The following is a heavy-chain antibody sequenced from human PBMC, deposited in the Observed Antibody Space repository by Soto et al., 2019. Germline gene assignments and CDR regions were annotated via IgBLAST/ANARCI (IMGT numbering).Heavy chain of an antibody. J-gene: IGHJ4*02. CDR1: GFTFSNYG. V-gene: IGHV3-48*02. CDR2: ISSSSSI. CDR3: ARGVAASNWYG. D-gene: IGHD6-13*01. Sequence: QPGGSLRLSCAASGFTFSNYGMNWVRQAPGKGLEWVSYISSSSSIYYADSVKGRFTISRDNAKNSLYLQMNSLRDEDTAVYYCARGVAASNWYGWGQGTLVTVSS.